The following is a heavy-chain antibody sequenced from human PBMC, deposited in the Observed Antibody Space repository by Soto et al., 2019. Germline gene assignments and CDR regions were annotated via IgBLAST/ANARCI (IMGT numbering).Heavy chain of an antibody. D-gene: IGHD6-19*01. V-gene: IGHV3-11*06. CDR3: VRPTSSAPFDS. CDR1: GFTFNDYY. CDR2: ISSSSIYT. J-gene: IGHJ4*02. Sequence: GGSLRLSCAASGFTFNDYYISWIRQAPGKGLEWVSYISSSSIYTNYAASVKGRFTISRDNAKNSLYLQMNSLRAEDTAVYYCVRPTSSAPFDSWGQGTLVPVSS.